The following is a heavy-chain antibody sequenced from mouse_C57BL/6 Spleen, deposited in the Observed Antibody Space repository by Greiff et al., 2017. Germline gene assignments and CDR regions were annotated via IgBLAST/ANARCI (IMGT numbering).Heavy chain of an antibody. J-gene: IGHJ2*01. V-gene: IGHV1-59*01. CDR1: GYTFTSYW. CDR3: ARRGDLLWFPYYFDY. CDR2: IDPSDSYT. Sequence: QVQLQQPGAELVRPGTSVKLSCKASGYTFTSYWMHWVKQRPGQGLEWIGVIDPSDSYTNYNQKFKGKATLTVDTSSSTAYMQLSSLTSEDSAVYYCARRGDLLWFPYYFDYWGQGTTLTVSS. D-gene: IGHD2-2*01.